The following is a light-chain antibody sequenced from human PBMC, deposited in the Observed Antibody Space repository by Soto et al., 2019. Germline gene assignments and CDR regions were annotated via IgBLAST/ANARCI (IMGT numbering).Light chain of an antibody. CDR1: SSDVGGYNY. J-gene: IGLJ2*01. CDR3: SSYGGYNNVI. Sequence: QSALTQPPSASGSPGQSVTISCTGTSSDVGGYNYVSWYQQHPDKDPKLIIYEVSKRPSGVPDRFSGSKSGNTASLTVSGLQAEDEADYYCSSYGGYNNVIFGGGTKLTVL. V-gene: IGLV2-8*01. CDR2: EVS.